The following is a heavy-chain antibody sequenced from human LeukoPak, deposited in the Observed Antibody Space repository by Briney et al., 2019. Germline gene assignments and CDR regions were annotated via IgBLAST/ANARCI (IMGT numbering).Heavy chain of an antibody. CDR3: ARSARADLSDYYPVDY. D-gene: IGHD3-22*01. V-gene: IGHV3-7*01. CDR2: IKNDGSKK. Sequence: QTGGSLRLSCAASGFTFSTYWMSWVRQAPGKGLEWVANIKNDGSKKYHVDSVKGRFTISRDNANNSLYLQMNSLRAEDTGVYYCARSARADLSDYYPVDYWGQGTLVTVSS. CDR1: GFTFSTYW. J-gene: IGHJ4*02.